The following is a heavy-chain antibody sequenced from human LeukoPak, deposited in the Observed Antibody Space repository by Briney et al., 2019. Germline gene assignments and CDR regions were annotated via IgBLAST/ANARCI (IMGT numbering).Heavy chain of an antibody. CDR3: AMKAVPRPRLHDAFDF. D-gene: IGHD5-24*01. Sequence: PGGSLRLSCVASGFTFSSYWMHWVRQAPGEGLVWVSRINSDGSTTTYADSVKGRFTISRDNSKNTLYLQMNSLRADDTAVYYCAMKAVPRPRLHDAFDFWGQGTVVSVSS. J-gene: IGHJ3*01. CDR2: INSDGSTT. CDR1: GFTFSSYW. V-gene: IGHV3-74*01.